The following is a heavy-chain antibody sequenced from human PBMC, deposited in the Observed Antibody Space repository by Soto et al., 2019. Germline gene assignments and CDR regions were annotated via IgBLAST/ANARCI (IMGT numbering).Heavy chain of an antibody. V-gene: IGHV3-43*01. Sequence: SLSCASCGFTFDDYTMHGVRQARREGLEGVYRMSWVGGSFDSADYVKDRFSISRDTSKKSMYPQMNSLRSENTDETYCAKDGGAGSNDGYKSGDAFDIWGQGTMVTVSS. CDR2: MSWVGGSF. CDR1: GFTFDDYT. J-gene: IGHJ3*02. D-gene: IGHD3-10*01. CDR3: AKDGGAGSNDGYKSGDAFDI.